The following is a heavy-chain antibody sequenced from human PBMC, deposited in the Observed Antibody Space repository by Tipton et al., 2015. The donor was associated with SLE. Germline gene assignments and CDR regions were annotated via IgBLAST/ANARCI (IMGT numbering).Heavy chain of an antibody. CDR1: GFPFSGYS. J-gene: IGHJ4*02. V-gene: IGHV3-21*01. CDR2: ISGDSVYV. Sequence: SLRLSCAGSGFPFSGYSMNWVRQAPGKGLEWVASISGDSVYVYHADSVMGRFTVSRDNAKNSVYLQMTSLRVDDTAVYYCVRFETHSSRHEADRWGQGTLVTVSS. CDR3: VRFETHSSRHEADR. D-gene: IGHD6-13*01.